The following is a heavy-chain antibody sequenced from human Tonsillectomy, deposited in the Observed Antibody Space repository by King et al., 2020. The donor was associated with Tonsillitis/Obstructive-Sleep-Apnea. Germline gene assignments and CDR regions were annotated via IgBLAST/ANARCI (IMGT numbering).Heavy chain of an antibody. Sequence: VQLVASGSEVPTPGAPLKLSCTGSGYTFTTYWIGWVRQMPGKGLEWLAIIYPDDSDTRYSPSSQGQVTISADKSISTAYLQWSSLKASDTAMYYCAGGYTAGHFDYWGQGTLVTVSS. CDR2: IYPDDSDT. CDR3: AGGYTAGHFDY. D-gene: IGHD5-12*01. J-gene: IGHJ4*02. CDR1: GYTFTTYW. V-gene: IGHV5-51*01.